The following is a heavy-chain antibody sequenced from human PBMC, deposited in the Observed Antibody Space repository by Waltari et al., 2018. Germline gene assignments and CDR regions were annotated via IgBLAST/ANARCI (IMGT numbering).Heavy chain of an antibody. CDR1: GVSLSSFEHN. J-gene: IGHJ4*02. V-gene: IGHV4-39*07. CDR2: ISYNGNT. D-gene: IGHD4-4*01. Sequence: QLQLQESGPGLVKPSETLSLTCDVSGVSLSSFEHNWGWIRQAPGKGLEWIGTISYNGNTDYNASLKSRVTISMDTSRNQFSLRLRSVTAADTAVYYCAKDYDYTLYWAQGTLVTVSS. CDR3: AKDYDYTLY.